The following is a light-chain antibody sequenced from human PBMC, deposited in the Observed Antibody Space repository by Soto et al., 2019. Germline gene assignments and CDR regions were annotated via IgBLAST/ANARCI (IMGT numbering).Light chain of an antibody. CDR1: QSVSSN. Sequence: EIVMTQSPATLSVSPGARATLSCRASQSVSSNLAWYQQKPGQAPRLLIYGASTRATGIPARFSGSGSGTEFTLTISSLQSEDFAVYYCQLRTTFGQGTRLEIK. V-gene: IGKV3-15*01. CDR3: QLRTT. J-gene: IGKJ5*01. CDR2: GAS.